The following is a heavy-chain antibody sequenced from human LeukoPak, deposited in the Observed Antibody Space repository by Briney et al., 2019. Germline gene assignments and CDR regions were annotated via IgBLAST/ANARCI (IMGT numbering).Heavy chain of an antibody. CDR1: GYSFTTYW. V-gene: IGHV5-51*01. D-gene: IGHD3-22*01. CDR3: ARLNYYDNSGHTIGY. Sequence: GESLKISCKASGYSFTTYWIGWVRQMPGKGLEWMAIIHPGGSDTIYSPSFQGQVTILADKSITTAYLQWSSLKASDTAMYYCARLNYYDNSGHTIGYWGQGTPVTVSS. J-gene: IGHJ4*02. CDR2: IHPGGSDT.